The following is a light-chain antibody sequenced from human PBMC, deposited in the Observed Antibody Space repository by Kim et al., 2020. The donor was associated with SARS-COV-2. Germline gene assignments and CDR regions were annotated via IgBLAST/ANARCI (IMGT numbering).Light chain of an antibody. CDR3: SSYTTSATLL. CDR2: DIT. Sequence: QSVLTQPASLSGSRGQSITISCIGSSSDIGDYKHVCWYQQHPGKAPKLIIYDITHRPAGLSSRFSGSKSGNSASLTISGLQGEDEAVYYCSSYTTSATLLFGGGTKVTVL. J-gene: IGLJ2*01. V-gene: IGLV2-14*03. CDR1: SSDIGDYKH.